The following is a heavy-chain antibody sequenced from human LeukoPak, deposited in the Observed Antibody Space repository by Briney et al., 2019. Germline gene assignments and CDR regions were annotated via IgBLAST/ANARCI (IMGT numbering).Heavy chain of an antibody. Sequence: GGSLRLSCAASGLTLSSNYMSWVRQAPGKGLEWVSVIYSGGSTYYADSVKGRFTISRDNSKNTLYLQMNSLRAEDTAVYYCARIAAGDLDYWGQGTLVTVSS. CDR2: IYSGGST. V-gene: IGHV3-66*01. J-gene: IGHJ4*02. CDR1: GLTLSSNY. CDR3: ARIAAGDLDY. D-gene: IGHD6-13*01.